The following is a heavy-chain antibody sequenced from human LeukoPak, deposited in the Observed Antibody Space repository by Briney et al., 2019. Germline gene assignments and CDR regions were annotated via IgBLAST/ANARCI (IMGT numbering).Heavy chain of an antibody. Sequence: SETLSLTCTVSGGSISSYYWSWIRQPPGKGLEWIGYIYYSGSTNYNPSLKSRATISVDTSKNQFSLKLSSVTAADTAVYYCARDSLVRGVIDYWGQGTLVTVSS. CDR3: ARDSLVRGVIDY. V-gene: IGHV4-59*01. D-gene: IGHD3-10*01. J-gene: IGHJ4*02. CDR2: IYYSGST. CDR1: GGSISSYY.